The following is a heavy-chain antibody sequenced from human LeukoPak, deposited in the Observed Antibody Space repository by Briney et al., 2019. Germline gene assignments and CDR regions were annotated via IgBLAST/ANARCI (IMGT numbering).Heavy chain of an antibody. CDR1: GFTFDDYG. Sequence: GGSLRLSCTASGFTFDDYGMSWVRQAPGKGLEWVSGINWNGGNTGYVDSVKGRFTISRDNAKNSLYLQMNSLRVEDTALYYCARALSNYVDYYYYYYMDVWGKGTTVTVSS. J-gene: IGHJ6*03. V-gene: IGHV3-20*04. CDR3: ARALSNYVDYYYYYYMDV. D-gene: IGHD4-11*01. CDR2: INWNGGNT.